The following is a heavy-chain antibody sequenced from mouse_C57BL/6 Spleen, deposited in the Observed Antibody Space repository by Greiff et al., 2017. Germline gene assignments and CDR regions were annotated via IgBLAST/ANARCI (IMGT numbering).Heavy chain of an antibody. D-gene: IGHD1-1*01. V-gene: IGHV1-64*01. Sequence: QVQLQQPGAELVKPGASVKLSCKASGYTFTSYWMHWVKQRPGQGLEWIGMIHPNSGSTNYNEKFKSKATLTVDKSSSTAYMQLSSLTSEDSAVYYCAYYCDYYAMDYWGQGTSVTVSS. CDR1: GYTFTSYW. CDR3: AYYCDYYAMDY. J-gene: IGHJ4*01. CDR2: IHPNSGST.